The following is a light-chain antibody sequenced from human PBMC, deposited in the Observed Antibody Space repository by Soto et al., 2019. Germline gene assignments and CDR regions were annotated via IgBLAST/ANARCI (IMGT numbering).Light chain of an antibody. V-gene: IGKV1-39*01. CDR1: QDITNY. CDR3: QQSYSTPFT. Sequence: DIQMTQSPSSLSASVGDTVTITCQASQDITNYLNWYQQKPGKAPKLLISDASTLETGVPSRFSGSGSGTDFTLTISSLQPEDFATYYCQQSYSTPFTFGQGTRLEIK. CDR2: DAS. J-gene: IGKJ5*01.